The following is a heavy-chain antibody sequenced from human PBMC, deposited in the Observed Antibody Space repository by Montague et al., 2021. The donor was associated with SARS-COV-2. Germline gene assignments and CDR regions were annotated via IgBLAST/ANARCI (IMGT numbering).Heavy chain of an antibody. CDR1: GFTFSSYE. D-gene: IGHD3-3*01. V-gene: IGHV3-48*03. CDR3: ARKSGYYYYYGMDV. J-gene: IGHJ6*02. Sequence: SLRLSCAASGFTFSSYEMNWVRQAPGKGLEWVSYISSSGSTIYYADSVKGRFIISRDNAKNSLYLQMNSLRAEDTAVYYCARKSGYYYYYGMDVWGQGTTVTVSS. CDR2: ISSSGSTI.